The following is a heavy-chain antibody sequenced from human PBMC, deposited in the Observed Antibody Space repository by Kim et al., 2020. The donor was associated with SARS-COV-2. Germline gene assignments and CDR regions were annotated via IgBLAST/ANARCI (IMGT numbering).Heavy chain of an antibody. CDR2: IHASGRT. Sequence: SETLSLICTVSGGSFSSYHWSWIRQSAGKGLEWIGRIHASGRTNYNPSLKSRLTMSVDTSKHQMSLKLSSVTAADTAMYYCARQVPGVDRRFDYWGQGILVTVSS. D-gene: IGHD6-19*01. CDR1: GGSFSSYH. CDR3: ARQVPGVDRRFDY. J-gene: IGHJ4*02. V-gene: IGHV4-4*07.